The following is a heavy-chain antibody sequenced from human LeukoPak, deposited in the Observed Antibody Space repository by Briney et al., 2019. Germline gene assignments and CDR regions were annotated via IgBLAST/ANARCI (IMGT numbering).Heavy chain of an antibody. CDR1: GGSISSSNW. J-gene: IGHJ3*02. CDR3: TRGSEWLSAFDI. CDR2: IYHSGST. D-gene: IGHD3-3*01. V-gene: IGHV4-4*02. Sequence: SGTLSLTCAVSGGSISSSNWWSWVRQPPGKGLEWIGEIYHSGSTNYNPSLKSRVTISVDTSKNQFSLKLSSVTAADTAVYYCTRGSEWLSAFDIWGQGTMVTVSS.